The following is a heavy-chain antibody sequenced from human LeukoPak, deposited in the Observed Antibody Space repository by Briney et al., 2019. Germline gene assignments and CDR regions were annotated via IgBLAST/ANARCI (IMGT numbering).Heavy chain of an antibody. CDR2: INSDTNIT. V-gene: IGHV3-48*02. D-gene: IGHD1-1*01. J-gene: IGHJ4*02. CDR1: GFTINDYG. Sequence: GGSLRLSCAFSGFTINDYGVNWVRQAPGKGLEWVSHINSDTNITPYTASVSGRFTISRDNAKNSLYLHVNSLRDEDTAVYYCVRDHDWSFDLWGQGALVTVSS. CDR3: VRDHDWSFDL.